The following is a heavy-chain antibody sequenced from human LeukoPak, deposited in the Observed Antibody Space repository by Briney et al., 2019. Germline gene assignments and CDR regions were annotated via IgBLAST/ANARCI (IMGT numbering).Heavy chain of an antibody. V-gene: IGHV4-4*02. CDR3: TRSTPGSGWYDY. Sequence: SGTLSLTCAVSGGSISSSNWWSWVRQPPGKGLEWIGEIYHSGSTNYNPSLKSRVTISVDKSKKQISLRLSSVTAADTAVYYCTRSTPGSGWYDYWGQGTLVTVSS. J-gene: IGHJ4*02. CDR1: GGSISSSNW. CDR2: IYHSGST. D-gene: IGHD6-19*01.